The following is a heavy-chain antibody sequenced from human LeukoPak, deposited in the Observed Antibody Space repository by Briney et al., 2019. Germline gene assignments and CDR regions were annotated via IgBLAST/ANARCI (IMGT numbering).Heavy chain of an antibody. CDR1: GGSISSGGYY. D-gene: IGHD1-1*01. Sequence: SETLSFTCTVSGGSISSGGYYWSWIRQPPGKGLEWIGYIYHSGSTYYNPSLKSRVTISVDRSKNQFSLKLSSVTAADTAVYYCARDHASDWNAGGFDYWGQGTLVTVSS. CDR2: IYHSGST. CDR3: ARDHASDWNAGGFDY. J-gene: IGHJ4*02. V-gene: IGHV4-30-2*01.